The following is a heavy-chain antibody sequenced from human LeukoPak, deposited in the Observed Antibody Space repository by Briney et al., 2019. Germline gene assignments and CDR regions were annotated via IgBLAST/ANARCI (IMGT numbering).Heavy chain of an antibody. J-gene: IGHJ6*02. CDR3: ARDQLRYYGSGSYYSDMDV. V-gene: IGHV1-18*01. D-gene: IGHD3-10*01. CDR2: ISAYNGVT. CDR1: GGTFSSYA. Sequence: ASVKVSCKASGGTFSSYAISWVRQAPGQGLEWIVWISAYNGVTNYAQKFQGRVTMTTDTSTTTGYMELRSLKSDDTAVYYCARDQLRYYGSGSYYSDMDVWGQGTTVTVSS.